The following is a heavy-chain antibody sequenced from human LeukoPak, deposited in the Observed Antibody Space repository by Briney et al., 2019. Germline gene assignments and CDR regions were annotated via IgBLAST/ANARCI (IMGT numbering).Heavy chain of an antibody. V-gene: IGHV4-4*07. CDR2: INASGTT. Sequence: SETLSLTCSVSGGSISDYYWTWIRQPAGKGLEWIGRINASGTTRYNPSLKSRLAMSVDTSKNQFSLKLSSVTAADTAVYYCARDIVVVPAAMPQYFDYWGQGTLVTVSS. J-gene: IGHJ4*02. CDR3: ARDIVVVPAAMPQYFDY. CDR1: GGSISDYY. D-gene: IGHD2-2*01.